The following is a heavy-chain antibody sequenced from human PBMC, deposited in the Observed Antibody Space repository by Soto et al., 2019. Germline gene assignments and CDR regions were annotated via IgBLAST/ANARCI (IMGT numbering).Heavy chain of an antibody. J-gene: IGHJ4*02. CDR2: IYYSGST. CDR3: ARHNSNYYFDY. Sequence: SETLSLTCPVSGVSISRSRYYLGWIRQPPGKGLEWMGSIYYSGSTYYNPSLKSRVTISVDTSKNQFSLKLSSVTAADTAVYYCARHNSNYYFDYWGQGNLVTVS. V-gene: IGHV4-39*01. D-gene: IGHD4-4*01. CDR1: GVSISRSRYY.